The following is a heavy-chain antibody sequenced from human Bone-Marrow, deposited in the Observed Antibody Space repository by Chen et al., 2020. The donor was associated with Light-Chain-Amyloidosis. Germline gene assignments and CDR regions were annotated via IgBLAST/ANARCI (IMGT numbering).Heavy chain of an antibody. CDR3: ARTTLRYLDY. D-gene: IGHD3-9*01. CDR1: GFSFSTYW. V-gene: IGHV3-74*01. J-gene: IGHJ4*02. Sequence: EVLLVESGGEVVQPGGSLRLSCTASGFSFSTYWMHWVRQSPGKGLVSVSRTNSAGTSTTYADSVKGRFTVSRDNTKNTMYLEMNSLRDEDTAVYYCARTTLRYLDYWGQGTLVTVSS. CDR2: TNSAGTST.